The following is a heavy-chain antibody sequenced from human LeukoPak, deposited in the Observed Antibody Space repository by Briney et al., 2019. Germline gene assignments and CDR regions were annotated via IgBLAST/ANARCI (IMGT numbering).Heavy chain of an antibody. D-gene: IGHD3-10*01. CDR1: GFTFSSYA. V-gene: IGHV3-30-3*01. Sequence: GGSLRLSCAASGFTFSSYAMHWVRQAPGKGLEWVAVISYDRSNKYYADSMKGRFTISRDNSKNTLYLQMNSLRAEDTAVYYCARGAGARGNWFDPWGQGTLVTVSS. J-gene: IGHJ5*02. CDR3: ARGAGARGNWFDP. CDR2: ISYDRSNK.